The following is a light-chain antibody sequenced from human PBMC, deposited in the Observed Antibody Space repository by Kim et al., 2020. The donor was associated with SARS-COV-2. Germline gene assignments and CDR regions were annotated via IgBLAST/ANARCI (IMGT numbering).Light chain of an antibody. V-gene: IGLV6-57*02. Sequence: NFMLTQPHSVSESPGKTVTISCTGSSGSIASNYVQWYQQRPGSAPTTVIYEDNQRPSGVPDRFSGSIDSSSNSASLTISGLKTEDEADYYCQSDDSSNQVFGGGTQLTVL. CDR1: SGSIASNY. CDR2: EDN. J-gene: IGLJ3*02. CDR3: QSDDSSNQV.